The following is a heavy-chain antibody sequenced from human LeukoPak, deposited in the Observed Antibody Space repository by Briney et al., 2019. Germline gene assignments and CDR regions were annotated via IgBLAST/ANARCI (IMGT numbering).Heavy chain of an antibody. Sequence: ASVKVSCKASGYTFTGYYMHWVRQAPGQGLEWMGWINPNSGGTNYAQRFQGRVTMTRDTSISTAYMELNSLRAEDTAVYYCAKDGGGIVATFTYYYYYMDVWGKGTTVTISS. J-gene: IGHJ6*03. CDR3: AKDGGGIVATFTYYYYYMDV. CDR2: INPNSGGT. CDR1: GYTFTGYY. D-gene: IGHD5-12*01. V-gene: IGHV1-2*02.